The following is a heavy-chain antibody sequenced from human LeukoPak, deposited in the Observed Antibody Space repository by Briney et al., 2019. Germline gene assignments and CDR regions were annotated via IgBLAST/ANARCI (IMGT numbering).Heavy chain of an antibody. CDR2: VGTSGHT. Sequence: PGGSLRLSCAASGFTLSTYDMHWVRQGPGEGLEWVAAVGTSGHTFYPDSVKGQFTISRENARNSVYLQMNSLRAGDMAVYYCVRSFYGDHPYWGQGTLVTVSS. V-gene: IGHV3-13*01. CDR3: VRSFYGDHPY. J-gene: IGHJ4*02. CDR1: GFTLSTYD. D-gene: IGHD4-17*01.